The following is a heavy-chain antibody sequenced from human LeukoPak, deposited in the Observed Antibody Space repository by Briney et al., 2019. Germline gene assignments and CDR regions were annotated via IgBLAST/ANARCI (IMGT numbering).Heavy chain of an antibody. CDR1: GGTFSSYA. J-gene: IGHJ4*02. V-gene: IGHV1-2*02. Sequence: ASVKVSCTASGGTFSSYAISWVRQAPGQGLEWMGWINTNSGGPNYPQKFQGRVTMTRDTSSSTAYMELSSLRSEDTAVYYCARAYSGSYLQNYWGQGTLVTVSS. CDR2: INTNSGGP. D-gene: IGHD1-26*01. CDR3: ARAYSGSYLQNY.